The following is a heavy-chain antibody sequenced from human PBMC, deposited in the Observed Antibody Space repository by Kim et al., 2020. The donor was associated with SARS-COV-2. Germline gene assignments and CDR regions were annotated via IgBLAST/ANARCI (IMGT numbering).Heavy chain of an antibody. J-gene: IGHJ4*01. CDR1: GFTFSSYW. V-gene: IGHV3-7*03. CDR2: LNQDGSAE. CDR3: VKGGSDY. Sequence: GGSLRLSCAASGFTFSSYWMNWVRQGPGKGLEWLANLNQDGSAEYYVDSVMGRFTISRDNAKKSLYLQMNSLRVEDTAVYYCVKGGSDYWGQGTLVTGS. D-gene: IGHD5-12*01.